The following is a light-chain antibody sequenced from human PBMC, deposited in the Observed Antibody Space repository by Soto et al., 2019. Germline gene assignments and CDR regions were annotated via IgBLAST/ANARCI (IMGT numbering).Light chain of an antibody. Sequence: QSVLTQPPSASGTPGQRVTISCSGSSSNIGSDFVYWYQQLPGTAPKLLIYHNYQQPSGVPDRFSGSKSGTSGSLAISDLRSEDEADYYCSAWDDSLSAYVFGAGTKLTVL. CDR2: HNY. J-gene: IGLJ1*01. CDR3: SAWDDSLSAYV. CDR1: SSNIGSDF. V-gene: IGLV1-47*01.